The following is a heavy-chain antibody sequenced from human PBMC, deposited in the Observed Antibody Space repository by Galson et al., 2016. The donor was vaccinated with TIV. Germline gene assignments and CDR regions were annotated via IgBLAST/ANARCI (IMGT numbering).Heavy chain of an antibody. J-gene: IGHJ6*02. CDR1: GSTFSNFA. D-gene: IGHD3-3*01. V-gene: IGHV3-23*01. CDR2: ITSGGASA. CDR3: AKGGATILDAMGV. Sequence: SLRLSCAASGSTFSNFAMSWVRQAPGKGLEWVSIITSGGASADYADSVKGRFTISRDNSNNRLYLQMNSLGAGDTAVYYCAKGGATILDAMGVWGQGTTVIVSS.